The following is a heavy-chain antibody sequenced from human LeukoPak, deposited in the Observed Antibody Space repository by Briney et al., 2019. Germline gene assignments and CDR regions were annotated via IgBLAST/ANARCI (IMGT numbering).Heavy chain of an antibody. V-gene: IGHV7-4-1*02. J-gene: IGHJ4*02. CDR3: ARFDSSGWFDY. CDR2: INTNIGRP. CDR1: GYTFTNNA. D-gene: IGHD6-19*01. Sequence: GASVKVSCKASGYTFTNNAMNWVRQAPGQGLEWMGWINTNIGRPTYAQGFTGRFVFSLDTSVNTAYLQISSLKAEDTAVYYCARFDSSGWFDYWGQGTLVTVSS.